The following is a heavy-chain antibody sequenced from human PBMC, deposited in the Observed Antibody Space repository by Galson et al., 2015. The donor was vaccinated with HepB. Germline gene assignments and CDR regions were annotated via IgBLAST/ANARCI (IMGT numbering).Heavy chain of an antibody. D-gene: IGHD3-3*01. CDR3: ARSGFLEWLDAFDI. Sequence: SLRLSCAASGFTFSDYYMSWIRQAPGKGLEWVSYISSSSSYTNYADSVEGRFTISRDNAKNSLYLQMNSLRAEDTAVYYCARSGFLEWLDAFDIWGQGTMVTVSS. CDR1: GFTFSDYY. V-gene: IGHV3-11*06. J-gene: IGHJ3*02. CDR2: ISSSSSYT.